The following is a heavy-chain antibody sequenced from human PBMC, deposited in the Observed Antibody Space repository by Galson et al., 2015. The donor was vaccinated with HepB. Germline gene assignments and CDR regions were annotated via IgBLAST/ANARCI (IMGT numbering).Heavy chain of an antibody. D-gene: IGHD3-22*01. Sequence: SVKVSCKASGGTFSSYAISWVRQAPGQGLEWMGGIIPIFGTANYAQKFQGRVTITADESTSTAYMELSSLRSEDTAVYYCARFKNKYYYDSSGNYYFDYWGQGTLVTVSS. CDR3: ARFKNKYYYDSSGNYYFDY. CDR1: GGTFSSYA. J-gene: IGHJ4*02. V-gene: IGHV1-69*13. CDR2: IIPIFGTA.